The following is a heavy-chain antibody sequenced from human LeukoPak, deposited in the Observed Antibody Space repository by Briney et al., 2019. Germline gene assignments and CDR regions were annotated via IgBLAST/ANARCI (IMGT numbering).Heavy chain of an antibody. CDR1: GYTFTGYY. CDR2: IIPIVGKA. D-gene: IGHD1-26*01. V-gene: IGHV1-69*04. J-gene: IGHJ4*02. Sequence: GASVKVSCKASGYTFTGYYMHWVRQAPGQGLEWMGRIIPIVGKANYAQNFQGRVTITADKSTSTVYVELSSLRSEDTAVYYCARERESGMGLYFDSWGQGTLATVSS. CDR3: ARERESGMGLYFDS.